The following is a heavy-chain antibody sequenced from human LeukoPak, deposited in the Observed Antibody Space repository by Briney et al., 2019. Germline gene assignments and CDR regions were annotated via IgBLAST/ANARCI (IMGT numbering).Heavy chain of an antibody. J-gene: IGHJ3*02. CDR2: IYSSGST. CDR3: ARSDGYGLVGI. V-gene: IGHV4-39*07. Sequence: SSETLSLTCRVSGVSISSGSNYWGWIRQPPGKTLEWIGSIYSSGSTYYNSSLKSRVIILIDTAKTHFSLNLSSVTAADTAVYYCARSDGYGLVGIWGQGTMVTVSS. D-gene: IGHD3-10*01. CDR1: GVSISSGSNY.